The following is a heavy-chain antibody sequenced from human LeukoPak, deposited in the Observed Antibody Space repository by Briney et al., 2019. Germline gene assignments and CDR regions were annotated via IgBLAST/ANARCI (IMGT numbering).Heavy chain of an antibody. J-gene: IGHJ4*02. CDR3: ARDLSGVTGYTYGRGIDY. Sequence: AGGSLRLSCAASGFTFSSYWMNWVRQAPGKGLEWVANIKRDGSEKYYVDSVKGRFTISRDNAKTSLYLQMNSLRAEDTAVYYCARDLSGVTGYTYGRGIDYWGQGTLVTVSS. CDR2: IKRDGSEK. V-gene: IGHV3-7*01. CDR1: GFTFSSYW. D-gene: IGHD5-18*01.